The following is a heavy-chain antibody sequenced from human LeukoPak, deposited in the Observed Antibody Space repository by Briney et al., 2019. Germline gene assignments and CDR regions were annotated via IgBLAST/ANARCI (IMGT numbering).Heavy chain of an antibody. V-gene: IGHV4-59*08. CDR1: GGSIGTYH. J-gene: IGHJ4*02. CDR3: ARHDDNGWYFFDI. D-gene: IGHD6-19*01. CDR2: IFDSGSP. Sequence: PSETLSLTCTVSGGSIGTYHWSWVRQPPGKGLEWIGYIFDSGSPSYRPALKSRVTISLDTSKNHVSLRLQSATAADTDIYYCARHDDNGWYFFDIWGQGTLVTVSS.